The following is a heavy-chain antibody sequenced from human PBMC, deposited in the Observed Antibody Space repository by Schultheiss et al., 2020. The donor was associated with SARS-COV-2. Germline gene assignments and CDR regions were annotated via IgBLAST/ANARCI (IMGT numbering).Heavy chain of an antibody. Sequence: GESLKISCAASGFTFSSYAMHWVRQAPGKGLEYVSAISSNGGSTYYADSVKGRFTISRDNAKSTLYLQMDSLSADDTAVYYCVRPTMGTFDYWGQGTLVTVSS. CDR2: ISSNGGST. J-gene: IGHJ4*02. D-gene: IGHD1-1*01. CDR3: VRPTMGTFDY. CDR1: GFTFSSYA. V-gene: IGHV3-64D*08.